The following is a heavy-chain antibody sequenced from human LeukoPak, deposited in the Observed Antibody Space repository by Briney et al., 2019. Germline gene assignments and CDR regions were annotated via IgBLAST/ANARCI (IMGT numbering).Heavy chain of an antibody. Sequence: SETLSLTCAVYGGSFSGYYWSWIRQPPGKGLEWIGEINHSGSTNYNPSLKSRVTISVDTSKNQFSLKLSSVTAADTAVYYCARAAYYYDSSGYYFDYWGQGTLVAVSS. V-gene: IGHV4-34*01. D-gene: IGHD3-22*01. CDR1: GGSFSGYY. CDR3: ARAAYYYDSSGYYFDY. J-gene: IGHJ4*02. CDR2: INHSGST.